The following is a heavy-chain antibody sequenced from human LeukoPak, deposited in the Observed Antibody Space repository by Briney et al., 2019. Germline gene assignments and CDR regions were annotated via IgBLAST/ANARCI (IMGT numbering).Heavy chain of an antibody. CDR2: ISSSSSTI. CDR1: GFTFSSYS. Sequence: PGGSLRLSCAASGFTFSSYSMNWVRQAPGKGLEWVSYISSSSSTIYYADSVKGRFTISRDNAKNSLYLQMNSLRAEDTAVYYCARDLEYSSGRAPPGADDDYWGQGTLVTVSS. J-gene: IGHJ4*02. D-gene: IGHD6-19*01. CDR3: ARDLEYSSGRAPPGADDDY. V-gene: IGHV3-48*01.